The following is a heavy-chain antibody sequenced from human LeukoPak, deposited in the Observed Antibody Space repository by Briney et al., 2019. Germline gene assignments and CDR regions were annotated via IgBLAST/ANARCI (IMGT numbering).Heavy chain of an antibody. CDR2: IDPSDSYT. Sequence: GESLKISCKGSGYSFTSYWISWVRQMPGKGLEWMGRIDPSDSYTNYSPSFQGHVTISADKSISTAYLQWSSLKASDTAMYYCARPYCSSTSCYVWFDPWGQGTLVTVSS. V-gene: IGHV5-10-1*01. J-gene: IGHJ5*02. CDR3: ARPYCSSTSCYVWFDP. D-gene: IGHD2-2*01. CDR1: GYSFTSYW.